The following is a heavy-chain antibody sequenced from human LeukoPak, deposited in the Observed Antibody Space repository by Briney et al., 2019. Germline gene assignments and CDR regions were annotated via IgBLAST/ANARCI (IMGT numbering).Heavy chain of an antibody. J-gene: IGHJ4*01. V-gene: IGHV3-23*01. CDR3: AKDFGDFYPPLFDS. Sequence: GGSLRLSCATSGFRFRSYGMSWVRQAPGKGLEWVSSISGSGRTYYADSVRGRVTCSRDDSKSAVSLVMNSLRAEDTAVYYCAKDFGDFYPPLFDSWGHGTLVTVSS. CDR2: ISGSGRT. CDR1: GFRFRSYG. D-gene: IGHD4-17*01.